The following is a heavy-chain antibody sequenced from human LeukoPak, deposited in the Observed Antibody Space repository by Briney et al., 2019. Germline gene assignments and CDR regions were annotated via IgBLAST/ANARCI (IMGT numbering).Heavy chain of an antibody. CDR1: GFTFSTFA. CDR2: ISYDGSNK. D-gene: IGHD6-19*01. J-gene: IGHJ5*02. Sequence: GGSLRLSCEASGFTFSTFAMIWVRQPPGKGLEWVAVISYDGSNKYYADSVKGRFTISRDNAKKSLYLHMNSLRAEDTAVYYCARWGRPGMVSSDWYSRLSRNWFDPWGQGTLVTVSS. CDR3: ARWGRPGMVSSDWYSRLSRNWFDP. V-gene: IGHV3-30*04.